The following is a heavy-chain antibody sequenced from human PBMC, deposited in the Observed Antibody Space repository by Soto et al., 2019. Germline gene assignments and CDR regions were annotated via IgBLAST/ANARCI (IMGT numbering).Heavy chain of an antibody. J-gene: IGHJ3*02. CDR1: GGSISSYY. CDR3: ARGYDSWSGYHGAFDI. CDR2: IYYSGST. D-gene: IGHD3-3*01. V-gene: IGHV4-59*01. Sequence: SETLSLTCTVSGGSISSYYWSWIRQPPGKGLEWIGYIYYSGSTNYNPSLKSRVTISVDTSKNQFSLKLSSVTAADTAVYYCARGYDSWSGYHGAFDIWGQGTMVTVSS.